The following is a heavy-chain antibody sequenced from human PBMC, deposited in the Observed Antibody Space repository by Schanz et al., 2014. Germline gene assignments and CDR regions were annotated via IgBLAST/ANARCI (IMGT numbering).Heavy chain of an antibody. CDR1: GGTFTSYA. CDR2: IIPILGIG. J-gene: IGHJ4*02. CDR3: ARIIDGDYLY. D-gene: IGHD4-17*01. Sequence: QLQLVQSGPEVAEPGSSVKVSCKASGGTFTSYAFSWVRQAPGQGPEWMGRIIPILGIGNDAQKFQGRVTITADKSTSTAYMELSSLRSEDTAVYFCARIIDGDYLYWGQGTLVTVSS. V-gene: IGHV1-69*04.